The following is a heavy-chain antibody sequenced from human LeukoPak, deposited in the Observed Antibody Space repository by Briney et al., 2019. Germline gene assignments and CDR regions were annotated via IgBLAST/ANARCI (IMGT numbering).Heavy chain of an antibody. CDR2: IWNDGSKK. CDR3: AKDRNIVIIPAAIEGFDY. D-gene: IGHD2-2*01. CDR1: GFPFSSYG. J-gene: IGHJ4*02. Sequence: SGGSLRLSCAASGFPFSSYGMRWVRQAPGKGLEWVAVIWNDGSKKLYADSVKGRFTVSRDNHKNVVFLQMNTLRVDDTAVYYCAKDRNIVIIPAAIEGFDYWGLGTLVTVAS. V-gene: IGHV3-33*06.